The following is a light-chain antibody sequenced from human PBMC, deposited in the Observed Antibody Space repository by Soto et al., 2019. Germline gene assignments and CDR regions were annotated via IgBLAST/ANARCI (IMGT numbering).Light chain of an antibody. CDR1: QSVSTY. CDR2: DAS. CDR3: QQRNDWPPIT. V-gene: IGKV3-11*01. Sequence: EIVLTQSPATLSLSPGERATLSCRASQSVSTYLAWYQQKPGQAPRLLIYDASNRATGIPARFSGSGSGTDFTLTISSLEPEDFAVYYCQQRNDWPPITFGQGTRLEIK. J-gene: IGKJ5*01.